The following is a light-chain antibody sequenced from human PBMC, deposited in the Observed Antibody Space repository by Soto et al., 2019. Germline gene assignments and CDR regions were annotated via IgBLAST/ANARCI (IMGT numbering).Light chain of an antibody. CDR3: SSHATNRDVL. Sequence: QSVLTQPASVSGSPGQSITISCSGTASDIGAYMFVSWYQQSPGKAPKLIIYDVSIRPSGVSNRFSGSKSGNTASLTISGLQPEDEADYYCSSHATNRDVLFGGGTKVTVL. CDR2: DVS. CDR1: ASDIGAYMF. J-gene: IGLJ2*01. V-gene: IGLV2-14*03.